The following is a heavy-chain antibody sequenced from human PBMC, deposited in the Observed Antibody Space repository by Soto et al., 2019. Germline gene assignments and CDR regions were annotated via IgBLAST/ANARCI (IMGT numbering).Heavy chain of an antibody. CDR2: IRAKSNKYAT. CDR3: NRGSYYSSI. V-gene: IGHV3-73*01. CDR1: GFSFSGSA. Sequence: GGSLRLSFAASGFSFSGSAIHWVRQASGKGLEWVGSIRAKSNKYATLYAESLKGRFTISRDDSQRTAYLEMNSLKTEDTAVYYCNRGSYYSSIWGQGTLVTVSS. D-gene: IGHD3-16*01. J-gene: IGHJ4*02.